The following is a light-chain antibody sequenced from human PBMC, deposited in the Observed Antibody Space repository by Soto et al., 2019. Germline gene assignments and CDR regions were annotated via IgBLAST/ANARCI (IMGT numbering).Light chain of an antibody. CDR3: HQYGLLPRHP. Sequence: EIVLTQSPGTLSLSPGEAAILSCRASQSVNSNYLAWYQQKPGQAPRLLIYGASSRATGVPNRFSGSGSGTDFTLTIGSLEPGDFAVYYCHQYGLLPRHPFGQGTKLEIK. V-gene: IGKV3-20*01. CDR2: GAS. CDR1: QSVNSNY. J-gene: IGKJ2*01.